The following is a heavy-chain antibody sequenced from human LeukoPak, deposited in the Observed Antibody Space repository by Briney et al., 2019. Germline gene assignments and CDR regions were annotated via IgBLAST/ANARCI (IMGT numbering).Heavy chain of an antibody. J-gene: IGHJ4*02. D-gene: IGHD3-10*01. Sequence: SETLALMRTVSGGPNSSLYGRGIRQPPGKGLEWIGYIYYSGSTNYNPSLKSRVTISVDTSKNQFSLKLSSVTAADTAVYYCARAFLTYYGSGTTHDGGQGTLVTVSS. CDR2: IYYSGST. V-gene: IGHV4-59*01. CDR3: ARAFLTYYGSGTTHD. CDR1: GGPNSSLY.